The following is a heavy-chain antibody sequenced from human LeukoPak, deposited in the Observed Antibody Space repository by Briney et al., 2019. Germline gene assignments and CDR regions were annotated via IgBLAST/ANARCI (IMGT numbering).Heavy chain of an antibody. CDR1: GFTFSSYG. V-gene: IGHV3-21*01. D-gene: IGHD1-26*01. J-gene: IGHJ4*02. CDR3: ARGHGATTSFDY. CDR2: ISGSGGNT. Sequence: GGSLRLSCAASGFTFSSYGMHWVRQAPGKGLEWVSSISGSGGNTYYADSVKGRFTISRDNAKNSLYLQMNSLRAEDTAVYYCARGHGATTSFDYWGQGTLVTVSS.